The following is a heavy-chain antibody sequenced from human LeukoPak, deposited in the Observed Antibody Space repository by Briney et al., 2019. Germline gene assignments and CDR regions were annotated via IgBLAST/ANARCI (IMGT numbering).Heavy chain of an antibody. CDR1: GGSISSYY. CDR2: IYTSGST. Sequence: PSETLSLTCTVSGGSISSYYWSCIRQPAGKGLEWIGRIYTSGSTNYNPSLKSRVTMSVDTSKNQFSLKLSSVTAADTAVYYCAREGPTVTNAFDIWGQGTMVTVSS. D-gene: IGHD4-17*01. V-gene: IGHV4-4*07. CDR3: AREGPTVTNAFDI. J-gene: IGHJ3*02.